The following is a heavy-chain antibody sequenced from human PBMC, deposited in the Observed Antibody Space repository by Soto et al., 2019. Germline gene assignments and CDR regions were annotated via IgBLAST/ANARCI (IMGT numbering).Heavy chain of an antibody. CDR1: GFTFRNYA. CDR3: AKDPHPLYCSGGSCSFA. CDR2: IGDSGTPT. J-gene: IGHJ5*02. Sequence: PGESLRLSCAASGFTFRNYAMSWGRQAPGKGLEWVSVIGDSGTPTFYADSVKGRFTISRDNSKNTLSLQMNSLRAGDTAVYYYAKDPHPLYCSGGSCSFAWGQGTLVTVSS. V-gene: IGHV3-23*01. D-gene: IGHD2-15*01.